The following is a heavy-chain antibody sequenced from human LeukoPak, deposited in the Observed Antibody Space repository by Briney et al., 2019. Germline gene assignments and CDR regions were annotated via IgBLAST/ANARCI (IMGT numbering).Heavy chain of an antibody. CDR1: GYTFTRYA. CDR2: INPNTGNP. CDR3: AIDQPVAGVSNFDS. V-gene: IGHV7-4-1*02. J-gene: IGHJ4*02. Sequence: VASVKVSCKASGYTFTRYAMNWLRQAPGRGLEWMGWINPNTGNPTYAQAFTGRFVFSLDTSVSTAYLQISSLNTEDTAVYYCAIDQPVAGVSNFDSWGQGTLVTVSS. D-gene: IGHD6-19*01.